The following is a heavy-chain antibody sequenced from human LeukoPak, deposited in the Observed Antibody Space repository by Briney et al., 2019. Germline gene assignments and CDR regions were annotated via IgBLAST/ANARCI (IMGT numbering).Heavy chain of an antibody. CDR1: GITLSNYG. Sequence: GGSLRLSCAVSGITLSNYGMSWVRQAPGKGLEWIAGISDSGGSTNYADSVKGRFTISRDNPKNTLYLQMNSLRAEDTAVYFCAKRGVVIRVILVGFHKEAYYFDSWGQGALVTVSS. CDR2: ISDSGGST. D-gene: IGHD3-22*01. V-gene: IGHV3-23*01. J-gene: IGHJ4*02. CDR3: AKRGVVIRVILVGFHKEAYYFDS.